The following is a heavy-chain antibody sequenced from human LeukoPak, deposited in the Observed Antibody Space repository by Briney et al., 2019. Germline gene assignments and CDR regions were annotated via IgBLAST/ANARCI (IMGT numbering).Heavy chain of an antibody. V-gene: IGHV4-39*07. CDR3: ARDRHYSSGWYVSGNYYMDV. CDR2: IYYSGST. CDR1: GGSISSSSYY. Sequence: SETLSLTCTVSGGSISSSSYYWGWIRQPPGKGLEWIGSIYYSGSTNYNPSLKSRVTISVDTSKNQFSLKLGSVTAADTAVYYCARDRHYSSGWYVSGNYYMDVWGKGTTVTISS. J-gene: IGHJ6*03. D-gene: IGHD6-19*01.